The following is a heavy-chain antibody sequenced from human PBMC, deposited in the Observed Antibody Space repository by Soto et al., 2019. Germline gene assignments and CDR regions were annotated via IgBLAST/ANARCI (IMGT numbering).Heavy chain of an antibody. J-gene: IGHJ4*02. CDR1: GGSISTYY. CDR2: IYYNGRT. V-gene: IGHV4-59*01. CDR3: ARDGSGYDFWSGPYFFDY. Sequence: SETLSLTCTVSGGSISTYYWSWIRQPLGKGLEWIGYIYYNGRTNYNPSLESRVTISLDTSKSQFSLKLSSVSAADTAVYYCARDGSGYDFWSGPYFFDYWGPGTLVTISS. D-gene: IGHD3-3*01.